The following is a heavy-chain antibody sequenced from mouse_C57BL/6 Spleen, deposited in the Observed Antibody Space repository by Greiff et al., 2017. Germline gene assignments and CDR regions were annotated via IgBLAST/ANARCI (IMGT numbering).Heavy chain of an antibody. Sequence: EVKLQESGPGLVKPSQSLSLTCSVTGYSITSGYYWNWIRQFPGNKLEWMGYISYDGSNNYNPSLKNRISITRDTSKNQFFLKLNSVTTEDTATYYCAGPPMDYWGQGTSVTVSS. CDR1: GYSITSGYY. J-gene: IGHJ4*01. V-gene: IGHV3-6*01. CDR2: ISYDGSN. CDR3: AGPPMDY.